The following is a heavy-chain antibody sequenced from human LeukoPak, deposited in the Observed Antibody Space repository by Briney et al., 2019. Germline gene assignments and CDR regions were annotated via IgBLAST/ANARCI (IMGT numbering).Heavy chain of an antibody. D-gene: IGHD3-10*02. Sequence: GGSLRLSCAASGFTFSSYEMNWVRQAPGKGLEWVSYISRSGSTIYYADSVKGRFTISRDNAKNSLYLQMNSLRAEDTAVYYCAELGITMIGGVWGKGTTVTISS. J-gene: IGHJ6*04. V-gene: IGHV3-48*03. CDR1: GFTFSSYE. CDR2: ISRSGSTI. CDR3: AELGITMIGGV.